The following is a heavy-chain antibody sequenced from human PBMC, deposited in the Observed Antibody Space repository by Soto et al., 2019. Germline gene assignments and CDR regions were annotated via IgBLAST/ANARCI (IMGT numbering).Heavy chain of an antibody. V-gene: IGHV3-23*01. Sequence: DVQLLQSGGGLVQPGGSLRLSCAASGFSFTSYAMTWVRQTPGRGLEWVSGISGSGRNTFYADSVKGRFTVSRDNSRNTQYLPMTSLRAEDTAIYYCAKDHHRGGNYYFIYFEYWCQGDLVTVSS. J-gene: IGHJ4*02. D-gene: IGHD5-12*01. CDR1: GFSFTSYA. CDR3: AKDHHRGGNYYFIYFEY. CDR2: ISGSGRNT.